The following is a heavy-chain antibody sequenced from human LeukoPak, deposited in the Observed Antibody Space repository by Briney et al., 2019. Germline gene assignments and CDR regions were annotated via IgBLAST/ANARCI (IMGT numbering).Heavy chain of an antibody. J-gene: IGHJ4*02. D-gene: IGHD2-2*01. Sequence: GGSLRLSCAASAFTFSSYSMNWVRQAPGKGLEWVSSISSSSSYIYYADSVKGRFTISRDNAKNSLYLQMNSLRAEDTAVYYCASTADQENTALFDYWGQGTLVTVSS. CDR3: ASTADQENTALFDY. V-gene: IGHV3-21*01. CDR1: AFTFSSYS. CDR2: ISSSSSYI.